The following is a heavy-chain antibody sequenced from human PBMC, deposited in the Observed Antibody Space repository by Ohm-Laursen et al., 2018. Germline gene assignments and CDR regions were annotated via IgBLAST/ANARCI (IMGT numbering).Heavy chain of an antibody. CDR2: ISSSGSTI. Sequence: SLRLSCAASGFTFSDYYMSWIRQAPGKGLEWVSYISSSGSTIYYADSVKGRFTISRDNAKNSLYLQMNSLRSEDTAVYYCCLLSGGYRHADYWGQGTLVTVSS. V-gene: IGHV3-11*01. J-gene: IGHJ4*02. CDR1: GFTFSDYY. D-gene: IGHD2-15*01. CDR3: CLLSGGYRHADY.